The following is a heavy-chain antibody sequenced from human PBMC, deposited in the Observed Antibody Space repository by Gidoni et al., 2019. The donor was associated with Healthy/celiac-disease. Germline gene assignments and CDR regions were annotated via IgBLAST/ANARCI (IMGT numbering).Heavy chain of an antibody. CDR3: AHRILTGYYFDY. CDR2: IYWDDDK. Sequence: QITLKESGPTLVEPTQTLTLTCPFSGFSLSTREVGVGWIRQPPGKALEWLALIYWDDDKRYSPSLKSRLTITKDTSTNQVVLTMTNMDPVDTATYYCAHRILTGYYFDYWGQGTLVTVSS. V-gene: IGHV2-5*02. CDR1: GFSLSTREVG. D-gene: IGHD3-9*01. J-gene: IGHJ4*02.